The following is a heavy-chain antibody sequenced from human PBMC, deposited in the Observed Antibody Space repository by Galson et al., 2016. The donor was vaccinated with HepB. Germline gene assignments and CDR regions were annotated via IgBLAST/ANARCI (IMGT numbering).Heavy chain of an antibody. V-gene: IGHV3-21*06. CDR3: ARWSRGTGSALDF. CDR2: ISSGRIYI. CDR1: GFTFSTFT. D-gene: IGHD3-10*01. Sequence: SLRLSCAASGFTFSTFTANWVRQVPGKGLAWVSSISSGRIYIYYADSLRGRFTVSRDNSKNSLLLQMNSLGAEDTAIYYCARWSRGTGSALDFWGQGTLVTVSS. J-gene: IGHJ4*02.